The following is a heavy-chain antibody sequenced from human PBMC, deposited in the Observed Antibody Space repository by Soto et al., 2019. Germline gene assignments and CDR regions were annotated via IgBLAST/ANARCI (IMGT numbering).Heavy chain of an antibody. J-gene: IGHJ4*02. D-gene: IGHD5-12*01. CDR3: TGGDIAGDFDY. V-gene: IGHV3-15*01. Sequence: DVQLVESGGGLVKPGGSLRLSCVASGFTFSNSWMNWVRQAPGKGLEWVGRIKLTVDGGSTSYAAPVKGRFTLSRDDSKNTLYLQMNSLKNDDTAVYYCTGGDIAGDFDYWGQGTLVTVSS. CDR2: IKLTVDGGST. CDR1: GFTFSNSW.